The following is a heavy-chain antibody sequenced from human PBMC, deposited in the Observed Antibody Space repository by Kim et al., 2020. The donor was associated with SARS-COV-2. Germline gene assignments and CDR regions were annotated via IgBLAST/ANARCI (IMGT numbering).Heavy chain of an antibody. V-gene: IGHV3-13*01. J-gene: IGHJ5*02. Sequence: GGSLRLSCAASGFTFSSYDMHWVRQATGKGLEWVSAIGTAGDTYYPGSVKGRFTISRENAKNSLYLQMNSLRAGDTAVYYCARGRWYYDFWSGYKGGEYWSDPGGRGPLVTSPS. CDR1: GFTFSSYD. CDR3: ARGRWYYDFWSGYKGGEYWSDP. D-gene: IGHD3-3*01. CDR2: IGTAGDT.